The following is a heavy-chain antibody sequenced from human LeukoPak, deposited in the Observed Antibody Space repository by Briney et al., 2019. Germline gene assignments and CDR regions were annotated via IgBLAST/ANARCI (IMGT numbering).Heavy chain of an antibody. CDR2: ISSNAGST. D-gene: IGHD3-22*01. Sequence: GGSLRLSCSASGFTFSSYAMHWVRQAPGKGLEYVSAISSNAGSTYYADSVKGRLIISRDNSKNTLYLQMSSLRAEDTAVYYCVKDTYDSSGYYYGPFDYWGQGTLVTVSS. CDR3: VKDTYDSSGYYYGPFDY. CDR1: GFTFSSYA. V-gene: IGHV3-64D*06. J-gene: IGHJ4*02.